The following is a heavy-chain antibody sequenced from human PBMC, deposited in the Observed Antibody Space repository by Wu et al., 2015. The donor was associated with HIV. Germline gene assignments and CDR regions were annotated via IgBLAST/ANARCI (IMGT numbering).Heavy chain of an antibody. D-gene: IGHD4-11*01. CDR2: INPNRGGT. J-gene: IGHJ4*02. CDR3: ARLQSLHGLYSNADY. CDR1: GYTFIDYY. V-gene: IGHV1-2*02. Sequence: QVQLVQSGAEVKKPGASVKVSCKASGYTFIDYYIYWVRKTPGQGLEWMGWINPNRGGTKYAQKFQGRVTMTRDTAVSTAYMELNSLRSDDTAVYYCARLQSLHGLYSNADYWGQGTLVTVSS.